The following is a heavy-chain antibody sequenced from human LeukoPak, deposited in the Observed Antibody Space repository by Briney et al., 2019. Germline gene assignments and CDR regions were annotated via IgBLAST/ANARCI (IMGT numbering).Heavy chain of an antibody. CDR3: ARGEGGTNDWFDP. V-gene: IGHV1-2*02. Sequence: ASVKVSCKASGYTFTGYYMHWVRQAPGQGLEWMGWINPNSGGTNYAQKFQDRVTMTRDTSISTAYMELSRLRSDDTAVYYCARGEGGTNDWFDPWGQGTLVTVSS. D-gene: IGHD2-15*01. CDR1: GYTFTGYY. J-gene: IGHJ5*02. CDR2: INPNSGGT.